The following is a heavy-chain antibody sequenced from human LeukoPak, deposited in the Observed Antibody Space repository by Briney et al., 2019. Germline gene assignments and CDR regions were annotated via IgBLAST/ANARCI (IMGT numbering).Heavy chain of an antibody. J-gene: IGHJ4*02. CDR1: GGSISSGGYS. V-gene: IGHV4-30-2*01. CDR2: IYHSGST. D-gene: IGHD3-3*01. Sequence: SETLSLTCAVSGGSISSGGYSWSWLRQPPGKGLEWIGYIYHSGSTYYNPSLKSRVTISVDRSKNQFSLKLSSVTAADTAMYYCARDHDFRFDYWGQGTLVTVSS. CDR3: ARDHDFRFDY.